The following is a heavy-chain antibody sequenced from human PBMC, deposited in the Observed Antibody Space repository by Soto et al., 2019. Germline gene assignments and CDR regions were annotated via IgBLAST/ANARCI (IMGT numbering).Heavy chain of an antibody. CDR2: IYHSGST. Sequence: QVQLQESGPGLVKPSGTLSLTCAVSGGSISSSNWWSWVRQPPGKGLEWIGEIYHSGSTNYNPSLNRRVTIPVDKSKNQFSRKRSSVTAADTAVYYCARDRLRAYYLACWGQGTLVTVSS. J-gene: IGHJ4*02. V-gene: IGHV4-4*02. CDR1: GGSISSSNW. D-gene: IGHD6-25*01. CDR3: ARDRLRAYYLAC.